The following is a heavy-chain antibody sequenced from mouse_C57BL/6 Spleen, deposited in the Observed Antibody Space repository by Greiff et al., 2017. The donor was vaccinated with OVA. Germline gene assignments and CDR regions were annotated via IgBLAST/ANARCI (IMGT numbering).Heavy chain of an antibody. D-gene: IGHD1-1*01. CDR2: ISSGSSTI. Sequence: EVKLMESGGGLVKPGGSLKLSCAASGFTFSDYGMHWVRQAPEKGLEWVAYISSGSSTIYYADTVKGRFTISRDNAKNTLFLQMTSLRSEDTAMYYCARTGSSYDWYFDVWGTGTTVTVSS. J-gene: IGHJ1*03. CDR3: ARTGSSYDWYFDV. V-gene: IGHV5-17*01. CDR1: GFTFSDYG.